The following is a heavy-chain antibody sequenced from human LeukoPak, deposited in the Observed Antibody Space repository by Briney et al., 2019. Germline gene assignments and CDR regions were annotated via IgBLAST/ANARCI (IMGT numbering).Heavy chain of an antibody. D-gene: IGHD3-22*01. J-gene: IGHJ3*02. V-gene: IGHV3-53*01. CDR2: IHSGGST. CDR3: ARITYYYDSSGYYPSAFDI. CDR1: GFTVSSNY. Sequence: GGSLRLYCAASGFTVSSNYMSWVRQAPGKGLEWVSVIHSGGSTYYADSVKGRFTISRDNSKNTLYLQMNSLRAEDTAVYYCARITYYYDSSGYYPSAFDIWGQGTMVTVSS.